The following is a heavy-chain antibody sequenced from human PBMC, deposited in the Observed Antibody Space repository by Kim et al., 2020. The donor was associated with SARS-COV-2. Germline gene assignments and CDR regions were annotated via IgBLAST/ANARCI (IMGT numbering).Heavy chain of an antibody. J-gene: IGHJ3*02. CDR3: AKEGGAGTRAFDI. Sequence: ASVKVSCKASGYTFTAYYIHWVRQTPGQGLEWMGRINPNSGSTTFAQNFEGRVTMTRDRSITTAFLEVTGLTSDDTAVYYCAKEGGAGTRAFDIWGPGTKVTVSS. CDR2: INPNSGST. D-gene: IGHD6-13*01. CDR1: GYTFTAYY. V-gene: IGHV1-2*06.